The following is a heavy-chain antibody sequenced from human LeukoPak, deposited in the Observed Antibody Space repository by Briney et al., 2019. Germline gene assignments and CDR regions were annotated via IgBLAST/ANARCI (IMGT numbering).Heavy chain of an antibody. Sequence: GGSLRLSCAASGFTFDNYAMNWVRQAPGKGLEWISLISWNSGTIGYADSVKGRFTISRDNSKNTVYLQMNSLRAEDTAVYYCARTLGATAANSPFDPWGQGTLVTVSS. V-gene: IGHV3-9*01. D-gene: IGHD1-26*01. CDR2: ISWNSGTI. CDR1: GFTFDNYA. J-gene: IGHJ5*02. CDR3: ARTLGATAANSPFDP.